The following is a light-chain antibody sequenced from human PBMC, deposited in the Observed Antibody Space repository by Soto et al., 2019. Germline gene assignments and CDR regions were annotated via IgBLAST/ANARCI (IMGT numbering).Light chain of an antibody. V-gene: IGLV1-44*01. J-gene: IGLJ2*01. Sequence: QSVLTQPPSASETPGQRVTISCSGSSSNIGSNTVNWYQQLPGTAPKLLIYNNNQRPSGVPYRFSGSKSGTSASLAISGLQSEDEADYYCAAWDDSLNGVVFGGGTKLTVL. CDR3: AAWDDSLNGVV. CDR2: NNN. CDR1: SSNIGSNT.